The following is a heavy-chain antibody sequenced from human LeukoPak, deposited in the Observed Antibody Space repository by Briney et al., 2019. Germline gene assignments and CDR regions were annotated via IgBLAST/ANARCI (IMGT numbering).Heavy chain of an antibody. CDR1: GGSISSYY. CDR3: ARAPFAAGYDH. Sequence: SETLSLTCTVSGGSISSYYWSWIRQPPGKGLEWIGYIYYSGSTNYNPSLKSRVTISVDTSKNQFSLKLSSVTAADTAVYYCARAPFAAGYDHWGQGTLVTVSS. V-gene: IGHV4-59*01. D-gene: IGHD6-13*01. J-gene: IGHJ4*02. CDR2: IYYSGST.